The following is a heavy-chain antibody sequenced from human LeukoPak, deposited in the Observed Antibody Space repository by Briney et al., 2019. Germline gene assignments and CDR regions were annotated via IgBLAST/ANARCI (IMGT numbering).Heavy chain of an antibody. V-gene: IGHV3-30*18. CDR3: AKEGEGNWFDP. D-gene: IGHD2-21*01. J-gene: IGHJ5*02. CDR2: ISYDGSNK. CDR1: GFTFSSYG. Sequence: GGSLRLSCAASGFTFSSYGMHWVRQAPGKGLEWVAVISYDGSNKYYADSVKGRFTISRDNSKNTLYLQTNSLRAEDTAVYYCAKEGEGNWFDPWGQGTLVTVSS.